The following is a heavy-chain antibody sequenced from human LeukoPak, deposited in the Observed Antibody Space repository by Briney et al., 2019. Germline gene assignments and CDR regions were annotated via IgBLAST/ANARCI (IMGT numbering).Heavy chain of an antibody. CDR1: GGSITRFY. J-gene: IGHJ3*02. CDR2: IYDIGTT. D-gene: IGHD3-22*01. Sequence: SETLSLTCTVSGGSITRFYWSWIRQPPGKGLEWIGYIYDIGTTNYNPSLKSRVTISVDTSKNQFSLKLSSVTAADTAVYYCARTDSRISDDAFDIWGQGTMVTVSS. V-gene: IGHV4-59*01. CDR3: ARTDSRISDDAFDI.